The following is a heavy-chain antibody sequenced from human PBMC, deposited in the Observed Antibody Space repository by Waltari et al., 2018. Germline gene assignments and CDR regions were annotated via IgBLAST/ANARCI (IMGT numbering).Heavy chain of an antibody. CDR3: ATLGAYLGAFEV. CDR2: IYAGGGS. J-gene: IGHJ3*01. CDR1: EFIVRNNY. D-gene: IGHD3-16*01. V-gene: IGHV3-53*02. Sequence: EVQLVETGGALIHPGGSVRLSCAASEFIVRNNYLAWVRQAPGKGLEWVSVIYAGGGSDSADSVRGRFTISRDNSKNTLYLEMNALRPDDTAVYYCATLGAYLGAFEVWGRGTMVTVSS.